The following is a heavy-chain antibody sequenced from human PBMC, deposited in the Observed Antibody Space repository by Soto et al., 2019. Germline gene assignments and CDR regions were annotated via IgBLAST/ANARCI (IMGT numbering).Heavy chain of an antibody. V-gene: IGHV3-30*18. D-gene: IGHD6-19*01. Sequence: QPGGSLRLSCAASGFTFSSYGMHWVRQAPGKGLEWVAVISYDGSNKYYADSVKGRFTISRDNSKNTLYLQMNSLRAEDTAVYYCAKRDSSGWSYYYYYGMDVWGQGTTVTVSS. CDR3: AKRDSSGWSYYYYYGMDV. CDR1: GFTFSSYG. CDR2: ISYDGSNK. J-gene: IGHJ6*02.